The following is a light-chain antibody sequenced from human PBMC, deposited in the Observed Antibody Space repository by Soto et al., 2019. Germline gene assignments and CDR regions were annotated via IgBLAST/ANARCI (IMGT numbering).Light chain of an antibody. CDR1: QGIRND. V-gene: IGKV1-6*01. CDR2: AAS. CDR3: LQDYDYPRT. Sequence: AIQMTQSPSSLSASVGDRVTITCRASQGIRNDLGWYQQKPGKAPKLLIYAASSLHTGVPSRFSGSLSGTDFTLTISSLQPEDSATSYCLQDYDYPRTFGQGTKVEVK. J-gene: IGKJ1*01.